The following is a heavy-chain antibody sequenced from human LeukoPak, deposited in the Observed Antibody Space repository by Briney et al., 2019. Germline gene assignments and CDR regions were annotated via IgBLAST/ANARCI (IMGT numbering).Heavy chain of an antibody. CDR1: GFTFSSYS. CDR3: ARLRGYSYGYGDY. D-gene: IGHD5-18*01. V-gene: IGHV3-48*04. J-gene: IGHJ4*02. Sequence: GGSLRLSCAASGFTFSSYSMNWVRQAPGKGLEWVSYISSSGNTIDYAYSVKGRFTISRDNAKNSLYLQMVSLRAEDTAVYYCARLRGYSYGYGDYWGQGTLVTVSS. CDR2: ISSSGNTI.